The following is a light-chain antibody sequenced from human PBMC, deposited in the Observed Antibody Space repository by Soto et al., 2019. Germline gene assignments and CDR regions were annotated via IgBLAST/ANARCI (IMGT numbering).Light chain of an antibody. Sequence: DIQMTQSPSSLYSSVGDTVTITCLASQIISTSLNWYQQIPGKAPKLLIYATSTLQSGVPSRFSGSGSGTDFTLTISSLQPEDFATYYCQQSFSTSITFGQGTLLEIK. CDR1: QIISTS. V-gene: IGKV1-39*01. CDR3: QQSFSTSIT. CDR2: ATS. J-gene: IGKJ5*01.